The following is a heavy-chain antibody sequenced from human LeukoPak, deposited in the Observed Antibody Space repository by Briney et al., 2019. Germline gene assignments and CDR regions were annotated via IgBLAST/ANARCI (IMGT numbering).Heavy chain of an antibody. D-gene: IGHD6-19*01. Sequence: GGSLRLSCAASGFTFSSYAMSWVRQAPGKGLEWVSAISGSGGSTYYADSVKGRFTISRDNSKNTLCLQMNSLRAEDTAVYYCAKDPRIAVALYYFDYWGQGTLVTVSS. J-gene: IGHJ4*02. CDR3: AKDPRIAVALYYFDY. CDR1: GFTFSSYA. CDR2: ISGSGGST. V-gene: IGHV3-23*01.